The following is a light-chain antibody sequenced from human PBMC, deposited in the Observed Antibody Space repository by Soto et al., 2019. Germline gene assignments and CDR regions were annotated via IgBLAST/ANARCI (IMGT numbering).Light chain of an antibody. J-gene: IGLJ1*01. CDR2: LNSDGSH. CDR1: SGHSSYA. V-gene: IGLV4-69*01. Sequence: QLVLTQSPSASASLGASVKLTCTLSSGHSSYAIAWHQQQPEKGPRYLMKLNSDGSHSKGDGIPDRFSGSSSGAERYLTNSSPQAEDEADYYCQTWGTGIHYVFGTGTKVTVL. CDR3: QTWGTGIHYV.